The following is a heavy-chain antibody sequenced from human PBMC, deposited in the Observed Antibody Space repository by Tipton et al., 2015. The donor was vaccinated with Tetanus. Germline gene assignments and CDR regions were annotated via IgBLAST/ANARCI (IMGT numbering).Heavy chain of an antibody. CDR3: ARGNRGSSWYL. J-gene: IGHJ4*02. Sequence: QVQLVQSGAEVKKPGASVKVSCKASGYMFTGYYMHWVRQAPGQGLEWMGWINPNSGGRDYAQKFQGRVTMTSNISITTAYMELRNLRSDDTAVYYCARGNRGSSWYLWGQGSLVTVSS. V-gene: IGHV1-2*02. D-gene: IGHD6-13*01. CDR1: GYMFTGYY. CDR2: INPNSGGR.